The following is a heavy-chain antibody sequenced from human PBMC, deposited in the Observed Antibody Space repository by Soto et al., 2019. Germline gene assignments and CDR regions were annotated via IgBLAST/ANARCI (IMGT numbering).Heavy chain of an antibody. J-gene: IGHJ4*02. CDR3: ERFHDSSGYNY. V-gene: IGHV4-31*03. D-gene: IGHD3-22*01. CDR2: IYYSGST. Sequence: QVQLQESGPGLVKPSQTLSLTCTVSGGSISSGGYYWSWIRQHPGKGLEWIGYIYYSGSTYYNPSIKSRVTISVDTSKKQSSLKLSSVTAADTAVYYCERFHDSSGYNYWGQGTLVTVSS. CDR1: GGSISSGGYY.